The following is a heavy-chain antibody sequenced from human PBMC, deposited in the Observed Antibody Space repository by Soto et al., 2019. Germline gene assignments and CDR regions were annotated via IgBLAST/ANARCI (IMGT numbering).Heavy chain of an antibody. D-gene: IGHD3-22*01. J-gene: IGHJ3*02. V-gene: IGHV1-18*04. CDR3: ASGRYYYDSSGYYRDDFDI. CDR2: ISAYNVNT. CDR1: CYTFTIYF. Sequence: ASLNVSFKASCYTFTIYFIILFLHSPLQWLEWMGWISAYNVNTNYAQNLHGRVTMTTDTSTSTAYMELRSLRSDDTAVYYCASGRYYYDSSGYYRDDFDIWGKGKMVTVSS.